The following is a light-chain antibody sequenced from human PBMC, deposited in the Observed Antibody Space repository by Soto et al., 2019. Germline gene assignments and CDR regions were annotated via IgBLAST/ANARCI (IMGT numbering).Light chain of an antibody. CDR1: QSISSW. Sequence: DIQMTQSPSTLPASVGPRVTITCRASQSISSWLAWYQQKPGKAPKLLIYKASSLESGVPSRFSGSGSGTEFTLTISSLQPDDFATYYCQQYNSYSGTFGEGTKVDIK. CDR2: KAS. V-gene: IGKV1-5*03. CDR3: QQYNSYSGT. J-gene: IGKJ1*01.